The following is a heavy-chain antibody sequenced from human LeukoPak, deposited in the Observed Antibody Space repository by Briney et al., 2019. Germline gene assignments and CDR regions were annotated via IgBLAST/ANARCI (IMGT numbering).Heavy chain of an antibody. CDR2: IYITGST. CDR1: GGSISSYY. V-gene: IGHV4-59*13. D-gene: IGHD1-26*01. Sequence: SETLSLTCTVSGGSISSYYWTWIRQPPGKGLEWIGDIYITGSTNYNPYLKKRVTMSVDTSKNQFSLRLSSVTAADTAVYYCARVRIGETSYDASDVWGLGTMVTVSS. J-gene: IGHJ3*01. CDR3: ARVRIGETSYDASDV.